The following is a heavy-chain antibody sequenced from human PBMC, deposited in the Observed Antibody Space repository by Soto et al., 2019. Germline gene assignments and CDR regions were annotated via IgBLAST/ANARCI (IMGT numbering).Heavy chain of an antibody. CDR3: TSPQSGSSDWYYY. Sequence: EVQLVESGGGLVQPGGSLRLSCAASGFTFSDHFMDWVRQAPGKGLEWVGRARHKTGYHMTEYAASVQGKFTISRDESKNSLFLQMSSLQTEDTAVYDCTSPQSGSSDWYYYWGQGTLVTVSS. J-gene: IGHJ4*02. CDR1: GFTFSDHF. CDR2: ARHKTGYHMT. D-gene: IGHD6-19*01. V-gene: IGHV3-72*01.